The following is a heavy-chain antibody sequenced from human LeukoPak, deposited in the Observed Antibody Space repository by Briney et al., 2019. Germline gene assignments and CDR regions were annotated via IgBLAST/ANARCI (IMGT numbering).Heavy chain of an antibody. J-gene: IGHJ3*02. CDR3: ARGIGLQYDTSGYYYYAFDM. V-gene: IGHV4-59*01. CDR1: GGSISSYY. Sequence: SETLSLTCTASGGSISSYYWSWIRQSPGKGLEWIGYIYYSGSTDYNPSLKSRVTISVDTSKNKFSLRLSSVTAADTAVYYCARGIGLQYDTSGYYYYAFDMWGQGTMVTVSS. CDR2: IYYSGST. D-gene: IGHD3-22*01.